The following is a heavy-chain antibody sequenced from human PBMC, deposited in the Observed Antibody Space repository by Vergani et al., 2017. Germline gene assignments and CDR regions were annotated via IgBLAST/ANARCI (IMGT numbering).Heavy chain of an antibody. Sequence: VQLLESGGGVVQPGGSLRLSCAASAFTFSSYGMHWARQVPGKGLEWVAFIRHDGTNQYYADSVKGRFTISRVNSRNTLDLQMNSLKPEDTAVYYCAKSRGTCSSTSCFYHYAMDVWGQGTTVTVSS. V-gene: IGHV3-30*02. CDR3: AKSRGTCSSTSCFYHYAMDV. CDR1: AFTFSSYG. CDR2: IRHDGTNQ. D-gene: IGHD2-2*01. J-gene: IGHJ6*02.